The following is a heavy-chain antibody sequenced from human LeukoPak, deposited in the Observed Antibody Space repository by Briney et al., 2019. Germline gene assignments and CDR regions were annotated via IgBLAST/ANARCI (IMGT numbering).Heavy chain of an antibody. CDR3: AKVRMLAGSYRGLDS. D-gene: IGHD6-19*01. Sequence: GGSLRLSCVASGFTFSDNAMTWVRQAPGKGLEWVSTISGRGGATYYADLVKGRSTISRDNSKNTLSLQLNSLRDEDTAVYYCAKVRMLAGSYRGLDSWGQGTLVTVS. J-gene: IGHJ4*02. CDR2: ISGRGGAT. CDR1: GFTFSDNA. V-gene: IGHV3-23*01.